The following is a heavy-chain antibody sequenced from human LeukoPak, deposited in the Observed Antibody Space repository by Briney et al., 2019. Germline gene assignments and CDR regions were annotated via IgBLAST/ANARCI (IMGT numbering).Heavy chain of an antibody. D-gene: IGHD6-13*01. CDR3: ARQIPAAGADY. CDR2: IYPADSET. J-gene: IGHJ4*02. V-gene: IGHV5-51*01. Sequence: GESLKISCKGSGYSFSSYWIGWVRQVPGKGLEWMGIIYPADSETRYSPSFQGHVTISADKSIGTAYLQWTSLKASDTAMYYCARQIPAAGADYWGPGTRVTVSS. CDR1: GYSFSSYW.